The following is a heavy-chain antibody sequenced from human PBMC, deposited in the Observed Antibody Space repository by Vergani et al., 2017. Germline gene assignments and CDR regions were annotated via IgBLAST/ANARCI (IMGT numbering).Heavy chain of an antibody. V-gene: IGHV3-30*18. CDR2: ISYDGSNK. CDR1: GFTFSSYG. D-gene: IGHD3-3*01. J-gene: IGHJ6*02. CDR3: ANCLHYDFWSGYYYYYYYYGMDV. Sequence: QVQLVESGGGVVQPGRSLRLSCAASGFTFSSYGMHWVRQAPGKGLEWVAVISYDGSNKYYADSVKGRFTISRDNSKNTLYLQMNSLRAEDTAVYYCANCLHYDFWSGYYYYYYYYGMDVWGQGTTVTVSS.